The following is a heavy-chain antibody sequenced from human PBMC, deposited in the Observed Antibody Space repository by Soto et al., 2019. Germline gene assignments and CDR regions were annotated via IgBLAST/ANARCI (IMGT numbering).Heavy chain of an antibody. J-gene: IGHJ4*02. V-gene: IGHV3-66*01. CDR2: IYSGGST. D-gene: IGHD6-13*01. Sequence: PGGSLRLSCAASGFTVSSNYMSWVRQAPGKGLEWVSVIYSGGSTYYADSVKGRFTISRDNSKNTLYLQMNSLRAEDTAVYYCARDIGQGTTYSSRRALGYWGQGTLVTVSS. CDR1: GFTVSSNY. CDR3: ARDIGQGTTYSSRRALGY.